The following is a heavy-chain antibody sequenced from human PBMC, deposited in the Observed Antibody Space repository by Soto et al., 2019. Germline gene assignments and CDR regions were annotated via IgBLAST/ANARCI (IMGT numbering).Heavy chain of an antibody. CDR3: ARDFSYGDFYYYGMDV. Sequence: SETLSLTCNVSGGSMRSDGNYWTWIRQHPGKGLEWLGNIFHSGATYYNPSLRSRLTISVDTSKNLFSLKPNSVTAADTAVYYCARDFSYGDFYYYGMDVWGQGTTVTVSS. J-gene: IGHJ6*02. V-gene: IGHV4-31*03. D-gene: IGHD4-17*01. CDR2: IFHSGAT. CDR1: GGSMRSDGNY.